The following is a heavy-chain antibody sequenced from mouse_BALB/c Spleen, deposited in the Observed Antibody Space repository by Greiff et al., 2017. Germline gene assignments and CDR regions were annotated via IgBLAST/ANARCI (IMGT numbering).Heavy chain of an antibody. D-gene: IGHD2-1*01. CDR3: TRDGNFAWFAY. J-gene: IGHJ2*01. V-gene: IGHV1-15*01. Sequence: QVQLQQSGAELVRPGASVTLSCKASGYTFTDYEMHWVKQTPVHGLEWIGAIDPETGGTAYNQKFKGKATLTADKSSSTAYMELRSLTSEDSAVYYCTRDGNFAWFAYWGQGTTLTVSS. CDR2: IDPETGGT. CDR1: GYTFTDYE.